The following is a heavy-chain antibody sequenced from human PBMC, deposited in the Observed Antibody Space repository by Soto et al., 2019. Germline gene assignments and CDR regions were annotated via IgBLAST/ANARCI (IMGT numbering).Heavy chain of an antibody. CDR3: ARCITIFGVVIRVPDYYGMDV. CDR2: IYTSGST. CDR1: GGSTSSYY. V-gene: IGHV4-4*07. J-gene: IGHJ6*02. Sequence: PSETLSLTCTVSGGSTSSYYWSWIRQPAGKGLEWIGRIYTSGSTNYNPSLKSRVTMSVDTSKNQFSLKLSSVTAADTAVYYCARCITIFGVVIRVPDYYGMDVWGQGTTVTVS. D-gene: IGHD3-3*01.